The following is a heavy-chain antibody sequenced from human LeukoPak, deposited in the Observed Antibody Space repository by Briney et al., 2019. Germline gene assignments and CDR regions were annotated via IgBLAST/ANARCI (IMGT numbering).Heavy chain of an antibody. J-gene: IGHJ4*02. D-gene: IGHD5-24*01. V-gene: IGHV3-23*01. CDR1: GFTFSSSA. Sequence: GGSLRLSCAASGFTFSSSAMSWVRQAPGKGLEWVSNISGSGSGGSTYYADSVKGRFTISRDNSKNTLYLQMNSLRAEDTAVYYCAKSGYNRFDYWGQGTLVTVS. CDR3: AKSGYNRFDY. CDR2: ISGSGSGGST.